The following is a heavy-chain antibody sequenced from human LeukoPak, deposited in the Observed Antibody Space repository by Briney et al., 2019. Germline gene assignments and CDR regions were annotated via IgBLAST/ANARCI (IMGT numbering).Heavy chain of an antibody. V-gene: IGHV3-33*01. Sequence: GGSLRLSCAASGFTFSSYGMHWAHQAPGKGLEWVAVIWYDGSNKYYADSVKGRFTISRDNSKNTLYLQMNSLRAEDTAVYYCARTTVVTPSAFDIWGQGTMVTVPS. CDR2: IWYDGSNK. J-gene: IGHJ3*02. CDR3: ARTTVVTPSAFDI. D-gene: IGHD4-23*01. CDR1: GFTFSSYG.